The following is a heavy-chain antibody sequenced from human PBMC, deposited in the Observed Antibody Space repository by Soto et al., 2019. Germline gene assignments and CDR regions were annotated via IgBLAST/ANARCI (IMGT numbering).Heavy chain of an antibody. CDR1: GFTFSRYG. Sequence: GGSLRLSCAASGFTFSRYGMHWVRQAPGKGLEWVAVISYDGSNKYYADSVKGRFTISRDNSKNTLYLQMNSLRAEDTAVYYCAKVGEIFSSGWYRPIDYWGQGTLVTVSS. CDR3: AKVGEIFSSGWYRPIDY. D-gene: IGHD6-19*01. CDR2: ISYDGSNK. J-gene: IGHJ4*02. V-gene: IGHV3-30*18.